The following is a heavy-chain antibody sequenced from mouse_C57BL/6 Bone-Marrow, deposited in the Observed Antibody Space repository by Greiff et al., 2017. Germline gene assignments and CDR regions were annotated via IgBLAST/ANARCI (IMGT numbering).Heavy chain of an antibody. V-gene: IGHV1-81*01. J-gene: IGHJ4*01. D-gene: IGHD2-3*01. CDR2: IYPRSGNT. CDR3: ARGGYCYYYAMDY. CDR1: GYTFTSYG. Sequence: QVQLQQSGAELARPGASVKLSCKASGYTFTSYGISWVKQRTGQGLEWIGEIYPRSGNTYYNEKFKGKATLTADKSSSTAYMELSSLTSEDSAVYFCARGGYCYYYAMDYWGQGTSVTVSS.